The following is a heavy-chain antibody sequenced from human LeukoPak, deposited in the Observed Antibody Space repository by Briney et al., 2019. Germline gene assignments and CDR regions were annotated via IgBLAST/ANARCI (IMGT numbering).Heavy chain of an antibody. D-gene: IGHD2-21*02. CDR2: INWNGGST. J-gene: IGHJ4*02. V-gene: IGHV3-20*04. CDR3: ARDGLRRPPTPYCGGDCPLDY. CDR1: GFSFDDYG. Sequence: PGGSLRLSCAASGFSFDDYGMSWVRQAPGKGLEWVSGINWNGGSTGYADSVKGRFTISRDNAKNSLYLQMNSLRVEDTAMYYCARDGLRRPPTPYCGGDCPLDYWGQGTLVSVSS.